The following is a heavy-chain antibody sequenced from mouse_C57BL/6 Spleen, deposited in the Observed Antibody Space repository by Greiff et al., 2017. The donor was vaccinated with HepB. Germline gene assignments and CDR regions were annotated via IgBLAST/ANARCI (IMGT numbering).Heavy chain of an antibody. CDR1: GYAFSSYW. CDR3: ARGGSMVTHFDY. Sequence: VQLQQSGAELVKPGASVKISCKASGYAFSSYWMNWVKQRPGKGLEWIGQIYPGDGDTNYNGKFKGKATLTADKSSSTAYMQLSSLTSEDSAVYFCARGGSMVTHFDYWGQGTTLTVSS. D-gene: IGHD2-2*01. V-gene: IGHV1-80*01. CDR2: IYPGDGDT. J-gene: IGHJ2*01.